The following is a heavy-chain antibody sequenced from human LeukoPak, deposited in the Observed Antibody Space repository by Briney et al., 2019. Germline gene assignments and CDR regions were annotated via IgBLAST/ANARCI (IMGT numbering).Heavy chain of an antibody. Sequence: SETLSLTCTVSGGSISNYYWSWIRQPPGKGLEWIGYIYYMGTTNYNPSLKSRVTISVDTSKNQFSLKLSSVTAADTAVYYCARDSAYYYGSGSYPDYCFDYWGQGTLVTVSS. D-gene: IGHD3-10*01. CDR1: GGSISNYY. CDR3: ARDSAYYYGSGSYPDYCFDY. V-gene: IGHV4-59*01. CDR2: IYYMGTT. J-gene: IGHJ4*02.